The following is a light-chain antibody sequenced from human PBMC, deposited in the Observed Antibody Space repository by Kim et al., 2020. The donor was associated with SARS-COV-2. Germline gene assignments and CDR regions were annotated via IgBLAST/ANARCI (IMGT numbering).Light chain of an antibody. CDR3: QSYDSSLSALYV. J-gene: IGLJ1*01. CDR2: GNS. V-gene: IGLV1-40*01. Sequence: QSVLTQPPSVSGAPGQRVTISCTGSSSNIGAGYDVHWYQQLPGTAPKLLIYGNSNRPSGVPDRFSGSKSGTSASLAITGLQAEDEADYDCQSYDSSLSALYVFGTGTTVTVL. CDR1: SSNIGAGYD.